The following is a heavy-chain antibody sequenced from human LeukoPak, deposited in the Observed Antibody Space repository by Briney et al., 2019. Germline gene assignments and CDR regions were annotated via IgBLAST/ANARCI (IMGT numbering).Heavy chain of an antibody. J-gene: IGHJ4*02. CDR3: ARESSRVVAVVGAFDY. V-gene: IGHV4-61*02. Sequence: SQTLSLTCTVSGGSISSGSYYWSWIRQPAGKGLEWIGRIYTSGSTNYNPSLKSRVTISVDTSKNQFSLKLSSVTAADTAMYYCARESSRVVAVVGAFDYWGQGTLVTVSS. CDR2: IYTSGST. CDR1: GGSISSGSYY. D-gene: IGHD2-15*01.